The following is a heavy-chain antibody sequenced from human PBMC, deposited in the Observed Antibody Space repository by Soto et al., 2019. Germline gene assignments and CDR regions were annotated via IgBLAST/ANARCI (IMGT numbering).Heavy chain of an antibody. CDR3: ARGAVYYDFWSGYYKVDWFDP. D-gene: IGHD3-3*01. J-gene: IGHJ5*02. V-gene: IGHV1-18*01. CDR1: GYTFTSYG. CDR2: ISAYNGNT. Sequence: GASVKVSCKASGYTFTSYGISWVRQAPGQGLEWMGWISAYNGNTNYAQKLQGRVTMTTDTSTSTAYKELRSLRSEDTAVYYFARGAVYYDFWSGYYKVDWFDPWGQGTLVTVSS.